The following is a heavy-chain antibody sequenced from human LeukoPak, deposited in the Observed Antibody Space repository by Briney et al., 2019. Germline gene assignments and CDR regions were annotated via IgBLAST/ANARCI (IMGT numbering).Heavy chain of an antibody. CDR3: CGSGWFAGPFGY. J-gene: IGHJ4*02. D-gene: IGHD6-19*01. CDR2: MHYSGST. CDR1: GVTITKNGYY. V-gene: IGHV4-39*07. Sequence: SEPLSLTCSASGVTITKNGYYWGWLAQSPEPGLEWIGSMHYSGSTYYNPSLNSRVTISVDTSKNRFSLKLTSVTAADTAVYYCCGSGWFAGPFGYWGQGALVTVSS.